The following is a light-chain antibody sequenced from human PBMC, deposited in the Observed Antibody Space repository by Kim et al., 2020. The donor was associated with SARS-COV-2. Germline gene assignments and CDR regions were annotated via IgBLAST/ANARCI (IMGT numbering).Light chain of an antibody. CDR1: ESTRNW. V-gene: IGKV1-5*01. CDR3: QHYDGYSGT. Sequence: VSVGDRVTITCRASESTRNWLDWYQQKPGKGPMLLIYDASNLESGVSSRFSGSVSETEFTLTISSLQPDDFATYYCQHYDGYSGTFGQGTKVDIK. J-gene: IGKJ1*01. CDR2: DAS.